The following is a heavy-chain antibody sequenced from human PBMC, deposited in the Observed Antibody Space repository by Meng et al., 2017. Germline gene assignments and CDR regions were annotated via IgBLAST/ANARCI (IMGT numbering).Heavy chain of an antibody. D-gene: IGHD2-2*02. V-gene: IGHV5-51*01. Sequence: KVSCKGSGYSFTSYWIGWVRQMPGKGLEWMGIIYPGDSDTRYSPSFQGQVTISADKSISTAYPQWSSLKASDTAMYYCARTRVVVPAAIEGPYGMDVWGQGTTVTVSS. CDR3: ARTRVVVPAAIEGPYGMDV. CDR2: IYPGDSDT. CDR1: GYSFTSYW. J-gene: IGHJ6*02.